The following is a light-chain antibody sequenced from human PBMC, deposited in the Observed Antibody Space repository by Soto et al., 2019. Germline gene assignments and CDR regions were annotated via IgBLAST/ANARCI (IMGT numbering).Light chain of an antibody. CDR2: GAS. Sequence: EIVMTQSPATLSVSPGERATLSCRASQSLSTNLAWYQQKPGQAPGLLIYGASTRATGIPARFSGSGSGTEFTLTISSLEPEDFGVYYCQQYATSPPRTFGQGTKVDIK. CDR3: QQYATSPPRT. CDR1: QSLSTN. V-gene: IGKV3-15*01. J-gene: IGKJ1*01.